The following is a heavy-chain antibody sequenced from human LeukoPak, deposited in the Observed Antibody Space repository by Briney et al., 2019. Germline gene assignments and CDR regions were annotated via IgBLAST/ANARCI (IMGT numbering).Heavy chain of an antibody. CDR1: GGTFSSYD. J-gene: IGHJ5*02. Sequence: SVKVSCKASGGTFSSYDISWVRQAPGQGLEWMGGIIPIFGTANYAQKFQGRVTITTDESTSTAYMELSSLRSEDTAVYYCARERYCSSTSCSNWFDPWGQGTLVTVSS. CDR3: ARERYCSSTSCSNWFDP. CDR2: IIPIFGTA. V-gene: IGHV1-69*05. D-gene: IGHD2-2*01.